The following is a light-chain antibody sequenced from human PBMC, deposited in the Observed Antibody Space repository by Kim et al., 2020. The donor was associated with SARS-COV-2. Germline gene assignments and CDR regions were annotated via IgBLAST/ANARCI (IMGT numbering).Light chain of an antibody. CDR3: SAWDRSLSSWV. CDR1: SNDVGNQG. CDR2: RNN. J-gene: IGLJ3*02. Sequence: PTATLTCTGNSNDVGNQGAAWLQQHQGHPPKLLSYRNNNRPSGISERLSASRSGDTASLTITGLQPEDEADYYCSAWDRSLSSWVFGGGTQLTVL. V-gene: IGLV10-54*01.